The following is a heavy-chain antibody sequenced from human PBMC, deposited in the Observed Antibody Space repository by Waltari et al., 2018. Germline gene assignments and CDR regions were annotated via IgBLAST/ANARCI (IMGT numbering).Heavy chain of an antibody. D-gene: IGHD4-17*01. J-gene: IGHJ4*02. CDR3: ARVTVTTIDY. CDR2: ISSSGSTI. Sequence: EVQLVESGGGLVQPGVSLRLASSASGFTFSSYHMIWVRQAPGKGLEWVSYISSSGSTIYYADSVMGRFTDTRDNAKNSQYLQMSSLRAEVTAGDYCARVTVTTIDYWGQGTLVTVSS. V-gene: IGHV3-48*03. CDR1: GFTFSSYH.